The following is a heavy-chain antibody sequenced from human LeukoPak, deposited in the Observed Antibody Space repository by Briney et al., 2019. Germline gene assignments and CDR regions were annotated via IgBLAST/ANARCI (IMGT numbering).Heavy chain of an antibody. CDR1: GYTLTELS. Sequence: ASVKVSCKVSGYTLTELSMHWVRQAPGKGLEWMGGFDPEDGETIYAQKFQGRVTMTEDTSTDTAYMELSSPRSEDTAVYYCATGIGQQLPHYYYYGMDVWGQGTTVTVSS. D-gene: IGHD6-13*01. J-gene: IGHJ6*02. V-gene: IGHV1-24*01. CDR3: ATGIGQQLPHYYYYGMDV. CDR2: FDPEDGET.